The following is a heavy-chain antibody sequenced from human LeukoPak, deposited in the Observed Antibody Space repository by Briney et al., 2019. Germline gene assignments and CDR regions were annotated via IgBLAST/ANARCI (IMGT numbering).Heavy chain of an antibody. Sequence: SETLSLTCTVSGGSISSSYYYWGWIRQPPGKGLEWIGSLHYSGSTYYNPSLKSRITISGDTSKNQFSLKLSSVTAADTAVYYCARVGYFYYDVDVWGQGTTVTVSS. CDR3: ARVGYFYYDVDV. CDR2: LHYSGST. V-gene: IGHV4-39*07. J-gene: IGHJ6*02. CDR1: GGSISSSYYY.